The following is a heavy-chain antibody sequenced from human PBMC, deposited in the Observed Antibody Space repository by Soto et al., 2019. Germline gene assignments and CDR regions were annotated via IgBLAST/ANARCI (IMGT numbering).Heavy chain of an antibody. Sequence: ASVTVSCASAGGTFSSYASSWVRQSPGQGLEWMGGISAYYGTTNYSQKFQGRVTMTADTSTSTAYMELRSLRSDDTAVYYCARVLEGDILTGYYYNWFDPWGQGTLVTVYS. CDR1: GGTFSSYA. CDR3: ARVLEGDILTGYYYNWFDP. CDR2: ISAYYGTT. V-gene: IGHV1-18*01. J-gene: IGHJ5*02. D-gene: IGHD3-9*01.